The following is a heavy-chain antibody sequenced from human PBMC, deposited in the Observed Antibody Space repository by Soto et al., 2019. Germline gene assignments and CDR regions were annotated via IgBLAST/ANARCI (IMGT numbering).Heavy chain of an antibody. Sequence: ASVKGSSKVSGYTLTELSMHWVRQAPGKGIAWMGGLDPENGESIYAHKFQGRVTMSEDTSTGAAYMELSCLRSEDTAIYYCASGISSGLYCYSMDVWGQGSTVTVAS. J-gene: IGHJ6*02. V-gene: IGHV1-24*01. D-gene: IGHD3-22*01. CDR3: ASGISSGLYCYSMDV. CDR2: LDPENGES. CDR1: GYTLTELS.